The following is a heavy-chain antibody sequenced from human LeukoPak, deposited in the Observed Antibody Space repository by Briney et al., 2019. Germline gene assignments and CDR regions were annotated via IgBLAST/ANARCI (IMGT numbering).Heavy chain of an antibody. CDR3: ARAGMAIETAGTIHNWFDP. V-gene: IGHV4-30-4*08. J-gene: IGHJ5*02. D-gene: IGHD6-13*01. Sequence: PSGTLSLTCTVSGGSSSRGAYFWNWIRQPPGKGLEWIGYIYYSGSTYYNPSLKSRVSISVDTSKNQFSLKVSSVTAADTAVYYCARAGMAIETAGTIHNWFDPWGQGTQVTVSS. CDR1: GGSSSRGAYF. CDR2: IYYSGST.